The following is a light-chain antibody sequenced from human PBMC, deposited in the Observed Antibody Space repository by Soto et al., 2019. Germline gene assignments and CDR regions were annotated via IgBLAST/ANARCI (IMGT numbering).Light chain of an antibody. CDR1: QSVSSY. J-gene: IGKJ5*01. V-gene: IGKV3-20*01. CDR3: QLYGSSPPIT. CDR2: GAS. Sequence: EIVLTQSPDTLSLSPGERATLSCRASQSVSSYLAWYQQKPGQAPRLLIYGASSRATGIPDRFNGSGSGTDFTLTISRLEPEDFAVYYCQLYGSSPPITFGQGTRLEIK.